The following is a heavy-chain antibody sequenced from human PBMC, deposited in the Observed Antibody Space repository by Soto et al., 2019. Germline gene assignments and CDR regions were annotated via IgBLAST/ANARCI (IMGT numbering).Heavy chain of an antibody. D-gene: IGHD3-22*01. V-gene: IGHV1-18*01. J-gene: IGHJ4*02. CDR1: GYRFSRYG. CDR2: ISTYNGNT. CDR3: ARDEEDANLMIVVLPGDY. Sequence: QVQLVQSGGEVKKPGASVKVSCKTSGYRFSRYGINWVRQAPGQGLEWMGWISTYNGNTQYAQKFQGRLIMTIDTSTNTAYLELRSLRSDDTAVYYCARDEEDANLMIVVLPGDYWGQGTLVSVSS.